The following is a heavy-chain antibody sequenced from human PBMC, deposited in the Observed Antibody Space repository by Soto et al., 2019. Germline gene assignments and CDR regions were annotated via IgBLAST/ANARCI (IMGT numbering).Heavy chain of an antibody. CDR3: ARAALYYDILTGYYPKYYFDY. CDR1: GFTFSSYW. CDR2: INSDGSST. D-gene: IGHD3-9*01. Sequence: GGSLRLSCAASGFTFSSYWMHWVRQAPGKGLVWVSRINSDGSSTSYADSVKGRFTISRDNAKNTLYLQMNSLRAEDTAVYYCARAALYYDILTGYYPKYYFDYWGQGTLVTVSS. J-gene: IGHJ4*02. V-gene: IGHV3-74*01.